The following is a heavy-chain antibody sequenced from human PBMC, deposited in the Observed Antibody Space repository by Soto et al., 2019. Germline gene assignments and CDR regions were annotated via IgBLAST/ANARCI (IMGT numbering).Heavy chain of an antibody. J-gene: IGHJ4*02. V-gene: IGHV4-30-4*01. CDR2: IYYSGST. Sequence: QVQLQESGPGLVKPSQTLSLTCTVSGGSISSADYYWSWIRQPPGKGLEWIGYIYYSGSTYYNPSLKSRVTISVDTSKNQFSLRLRSVTAADTAVYYCAKAALYSSTWETGKGYFDYWGQGTLVTVSS. CDR3: AKAALYSSTWETGKGYFDY. D-gene: IGHD6-13*01. CDR1: GGSISSADYY.